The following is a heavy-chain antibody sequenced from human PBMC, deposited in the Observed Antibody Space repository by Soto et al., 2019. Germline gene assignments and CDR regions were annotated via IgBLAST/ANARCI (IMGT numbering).Heavy chain of an antibody. Sequence: QVQLVQSGAEVKKPGASVKVSCKASGYTFTGYYMHWVRQAPGQGLEWMGWINPNSGGTNYAQKCEGWVTMTSHTSISTAYMELSRLRSDDTAVYYCARGGSLWFGELSAYYYGMDVWGQGTTVTVSS. J-gene: IGHJ6*02. D-gene: IGHD3-10*01. CDR3: ARGGSLWFGELSAYYYGMDV. CDR1: GYTFTGYY. CDR2: INPNSGGT. V-gene: IGHV1-2*04.